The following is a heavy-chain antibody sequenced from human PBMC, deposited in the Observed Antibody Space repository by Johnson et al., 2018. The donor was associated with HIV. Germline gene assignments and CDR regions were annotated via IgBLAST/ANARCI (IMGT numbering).Heavy chain of an antibody. CDR3: ARVTNDAFDI. V-gene: IGHV3-15*01. D-gene: IGHD1-14*01. CDR1: GFTFSNAW. Sequence: MLLVESGGGLVKPGGSLRLSCAASGFTFSNAWMSWVRQAPGKGLEWVGRIKSKTDGGTPDYAAPVKGRFTISRDDSKNTLYLQMNSLRAEDTAVYYCARVTNDAFDIWGQGTMVTVSS. J-gene: IGHJ3*02. CDR2: IKSKTDGGTP.